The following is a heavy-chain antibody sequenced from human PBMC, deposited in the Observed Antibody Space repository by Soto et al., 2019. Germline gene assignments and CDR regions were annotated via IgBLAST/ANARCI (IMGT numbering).Heavy chain of an antibody. Sequence: ASVKVSCKASGYTFTSQGINWVRQVPGQGLEWMGWISVYNDNTNYAQKLQGRVSLTADTTTSTAYMELRGLRSDDTAIYYCATASESYRPLNYSGEGDGVTVCS. CDR1: GYTFTSQG. CDR3: ATASESYRPLNY. J-gene: IGHJ4*02. CDR2: ISVYNDNT. V-gene: IGHV1-18*01. D-gene: IGHD1-26*01.